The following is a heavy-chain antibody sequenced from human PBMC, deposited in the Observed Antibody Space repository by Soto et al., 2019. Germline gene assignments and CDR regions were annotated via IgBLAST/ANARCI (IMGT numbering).Heavy chain of an antibody. D-gene: IGHD4-17*01. CDR2: IIPIFGTA. CDR1: VGTFSSYA. V-gene: IGHV1-69*01. Sequence: QVQLVQSGAEVKKPGSSVKVSCKASVGTFSSYAISWVRQAPGQGLEWMGGIIPIFGTANYAQKFQGRVTITADESTSTAYMELSSLRSEDTAVYYCAREPYGDSSPYNCFDPWGQGTLVTVSS. CDR3: AREPYGDSSPYNCFDP. J-gene: IGHJ5*02.